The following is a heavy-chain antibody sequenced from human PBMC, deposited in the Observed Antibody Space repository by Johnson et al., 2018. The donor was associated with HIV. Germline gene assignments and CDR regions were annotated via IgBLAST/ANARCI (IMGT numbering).Heavy chain of an antibody. D-gene: IGHD6-13*01. J-gene: IGHJ3*02. CDR1: GFTFSDYY. Sequence: QVQLVESGGGLVKPGGSLRLSCAASGFTFSDYYMTWIRQAPGKGLEWVSYISSSGSTIYYADSVKGRFTISRDNAKNSLYLQMTSLRAEDTAGYYSASGVFSSSWYGAFDIWGQGTMVTVSS. CDR3: ASGVFSSSWYGAFDI. CDR2: ISSSGSTI. V-gene: IGHV3-11*01.